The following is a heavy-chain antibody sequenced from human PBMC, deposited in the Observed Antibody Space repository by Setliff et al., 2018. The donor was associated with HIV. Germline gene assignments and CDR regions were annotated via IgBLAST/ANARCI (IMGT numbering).Heavy chain of an antibody. J-gene: IGHJ4*02. Sequence: ASVKVSCKASAYTFTDYYIHWVRQAPGQGLEWMGWFNPNNGGANYARKFQGRVTMTRDTSISTAYMELSRLKSGDTAVYYCARGSPAYCTRITCRQPLGYWGQGTLVTVSS. D-gene: IGHD2-8*01. V-gene: IGHV1-2*02. CDR3: ARGSPAYCTRITCRQPLGY. CDR1: AYTFTDYY. CDR2: FNPNNGGA.